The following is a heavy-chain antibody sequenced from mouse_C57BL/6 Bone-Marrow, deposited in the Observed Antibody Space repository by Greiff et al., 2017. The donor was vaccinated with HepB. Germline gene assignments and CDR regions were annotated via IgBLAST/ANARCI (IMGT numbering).Heavy chain of an antibody. CDR2: IHPNSGST. J-gene: IGHJ3*01. CDR1: GYTFTSYW. V-gene: IGHV1-64*01. CDR3: ANYYGSSYWFAY. Sequence: QVQLQQPGAELVKPGASVKLSCKASGYTFTSYWMHWVKQRPGQGLEWIGMIHPNSGSTNYNEKFKSKATLTVDKSSGTAYMQLSSLTSEDSAVYYCANYYGSSYWFAYWGQGTLVTVSA. D-gene: IGHD1-1*01.